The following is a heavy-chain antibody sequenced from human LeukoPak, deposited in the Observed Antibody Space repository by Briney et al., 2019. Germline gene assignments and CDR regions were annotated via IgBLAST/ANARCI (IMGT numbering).Heavy chain of an antibody. V-gene: IGHV4-59*01. CDR3: ARQVGATPYGYFDY. D-gene: IGHD1-26*01. CDR2: IYYSGST. J-gene: IGHJ4*02. CDR1: GGSISSYY. Sequence: PSETLSLTCTVSGGSISSYYWSWIRQPPGKGLEWIGYIYYSGSTNYNPSLKSRVTISVDTSKNQFSLKLSSVTAADTAVYYCARQVGATPYGYFDYWGQGTLVTVSS.